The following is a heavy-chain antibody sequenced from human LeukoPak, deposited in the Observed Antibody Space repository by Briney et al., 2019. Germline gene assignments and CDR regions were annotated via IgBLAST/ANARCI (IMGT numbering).Heavy chain of an antibody. Sequence: GGSLRLSCAASGFTFSSYAMSWVRQAPGKGLEWVSAISGSGGSTYYADSVKGRFTISRDNPKHTLYLQMNSLRAEDTAVYYCAKGGWLQFDYYYYYMDVWGKGTTVTVSS. CDR3: AKGGWLQFDYYYYYMDV. CDR2: ISGSGGST. V-gene: IGHV3-23*01. J-gene: IGHJ6*03. D-gene: IGHD5-24*01. CDR1: GFTFSSYA.